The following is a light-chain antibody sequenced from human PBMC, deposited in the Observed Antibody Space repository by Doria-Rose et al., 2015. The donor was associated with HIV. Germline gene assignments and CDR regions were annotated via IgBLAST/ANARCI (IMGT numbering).Light chain of an antibody. CDR1: QSFSSTY. CDR2: DGS. J-gene: IGKJ1*01. Sequence: TQSPGTLSLSPGERATLCCRASQSFSSTYLAWYQQKPGQAPSLLIYDGSTRATGTPDRFSASGSGTDFTLTINRLEPADFALYYCHQYGSSWTFGQGTKFEI. V-gene: IGKV3-20*01. CDR3: HQYGSSWT.